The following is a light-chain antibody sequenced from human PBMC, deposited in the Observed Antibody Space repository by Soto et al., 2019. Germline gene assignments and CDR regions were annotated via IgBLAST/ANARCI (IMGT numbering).Light chain of an antibody. Sequence: QSVLTQPPSASGSPGQSVTISCTGTSSDVGGYNYASWYQQHPGKAPKLMIYEVSKRPSGVPDRFSGSKSGNTASLTVSGLQAEDEADYYCSSYAGSNNYVFVTGTKVTV. J-gene: IGLJ1*01. CDR2: EVS. CDR3: SSYAGSNNYV. V-gene: IGLV2-8*01. CDR1: SSDVGGYNY.